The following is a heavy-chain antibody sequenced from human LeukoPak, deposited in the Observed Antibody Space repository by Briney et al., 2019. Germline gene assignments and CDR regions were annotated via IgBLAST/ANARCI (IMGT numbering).Heavy chain of an antibody. CDR1: GFSMSVYW. CDR3: ARDWGAYYHFFDY. D-gene: IGHD3-22*01. CDR2: IKQDGSER. Sequence: GGSLRLSCEASGFSMSVYWMSWVRPAPGKGLEWVGNIKQDGSERNYVDSVKGRFTISRDNAKKSLYLQMNSLRAEDTAVYYCARDWGAYYHFFDYWGQGTLVTVSS. J-gene: IGHJ4*02. V-gene: IGHV3-7*01.